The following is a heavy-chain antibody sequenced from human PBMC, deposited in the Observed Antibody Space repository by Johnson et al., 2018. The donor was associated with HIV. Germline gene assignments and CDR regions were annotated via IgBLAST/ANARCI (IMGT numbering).Heavy chain of an antibody. CDR1: GFTFSSYG. CDR2: IWYDGSNK. V-gene: IGHV3-33*06. D-gene: IGHD3-22*01. CDR3: AKDPGITMIAHAFDI. Sequence: QVQLVESGGGVVQPGGSLRLSCAASGFTFSSYGMHWVRQAPGKGLEWVAVIWYDGSNKYYADSVKGRFTISRDNSKNTLYLQMNSLRAEDTAVYYCAKDPGITMIAHAFDIWGQGTMVTVSS. J-gene: IGHJ3*02.